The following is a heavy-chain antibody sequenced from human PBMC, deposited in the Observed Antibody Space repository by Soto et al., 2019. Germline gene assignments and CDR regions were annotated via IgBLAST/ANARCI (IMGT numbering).Heavy chain of an antibody. CDR2: IIPIFGTA. D-gene: IGHD1-7*01. J-gene: IGHJ6*02. V-gene: IGHV1-69*12. CDR1: GGTFSSYA. Sequence: QVQLVQSGAEVKKPGSSVKVSCKASGGTFSSYAISWVRQAPGQGLEWMGGIIPIFGTANYAQKFQGRVTITADESTSTAYMELSSLRSEDTAVYSCARDPAGRTNWNYVTSQNYGMDVWGQGTTVTVSS. CDR3: ARDPAGRTNWNYVTSQNYGMDV.